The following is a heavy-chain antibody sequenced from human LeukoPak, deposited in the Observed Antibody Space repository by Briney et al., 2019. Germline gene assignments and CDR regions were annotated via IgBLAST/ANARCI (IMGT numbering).Heavy chain of an antibody. CDR3: ARDNFDWRPLDC. CDR1: GFTFSSHW. J-gene: IGHJ4*02. Sequence: GGSLRLSCAGSGFTFSSHWMTWVRQTPGKGLEWVASIKHDGSEKNYVDSVKGRFTISRDNAKNSLYVEMNNLRGEDTAVYYCARDNFDWRPLDCWGQGTLVTVPS. V-gene: IGHV3-7*03. D-gene: IGHD3-9*01. CDR2: IKHDGSEK.